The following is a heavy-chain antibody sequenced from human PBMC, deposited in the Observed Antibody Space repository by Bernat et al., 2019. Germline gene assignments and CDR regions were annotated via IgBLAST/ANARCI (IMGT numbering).Heavy chain of an antibody. CDR3: TTVLPDDYGYDY. J-gene: IGHJ4*02. Sequence: EVQLVESGGGLVKPGGSLRLSCAASGFTFSNAWMSWVRQAPGKGLEWVGRIKSKTDGGTTDYAAPVRGRFTISREDSKNTRYLQMNNLKAEDTAVYYCTTVLPDDYGYDYWGQGTLVTVSS. CDR1: GFTFSNAW. V-gene: IGHV3-15*01. D-gene: IGHD4-17*01. CDR2: IKSKTDGGTT.